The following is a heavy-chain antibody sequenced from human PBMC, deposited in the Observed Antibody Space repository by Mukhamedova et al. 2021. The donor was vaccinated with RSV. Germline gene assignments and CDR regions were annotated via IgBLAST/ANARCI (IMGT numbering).Heavy chain of an antibody. CDR1: GFTFSSYG. Sequence: GFTFSSYGMNWVRQAPGKGLEWVSYISTSGNTINYADSVKGRFTMSRDNAKNSLYLQMNSLRAEDTAVYYCARAVQWPYWGQGTRV. D-gene: IGHD6-19*01. V-gene: IGHV3-48*03. CDR3: ARAVQWPY. J-gene: IGHJ4*02. CDR2: ISTSGNTI.